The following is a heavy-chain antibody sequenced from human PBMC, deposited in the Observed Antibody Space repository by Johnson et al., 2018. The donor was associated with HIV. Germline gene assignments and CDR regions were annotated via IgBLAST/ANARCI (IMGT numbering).Heavy chain of an antibody. Sequence: QMQLVESGGGVVQPGRSLRLSCAASGFTFSSYAMHWVRQAPGKGLEWVAVISYDGSNKYYADSVKGRFTISRDNSKNTLYLQMNSLKAEDTAVYYCARESSAGEYSYGIIWGQGTMVTVSS. CDR3: ARESSAGEYSYGII. J-gene: IGHJ3*02. CDR2: ISYDGSNK. CDR1: GFTFSSYA. D-gene: IGHD5-18*01. V-gene: IGHV3-30*14.